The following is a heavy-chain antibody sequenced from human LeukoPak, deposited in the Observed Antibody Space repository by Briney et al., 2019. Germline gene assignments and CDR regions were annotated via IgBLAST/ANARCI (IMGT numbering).Heavy chain of an antibody. J-gene: IGHJ4*02. CDR2: IWYDGSNK. V-gene: IGHV3-33*01. Sequence: PGGSLRLSCAASGFTFSSYGMHWVRQAPGKGLEWVAVIWYDGSNKYYADSVKGRFTISRDNSKNTLYLQMNSLRAEDTAVYYCTRFPRYVVVPAARFPWFDYWGQGTLVTVSS. CDR1: GFTFSSYG. D-gene: IGHD2-2*01. CDR3: TRFPRYVVVPAARFPWFDY.